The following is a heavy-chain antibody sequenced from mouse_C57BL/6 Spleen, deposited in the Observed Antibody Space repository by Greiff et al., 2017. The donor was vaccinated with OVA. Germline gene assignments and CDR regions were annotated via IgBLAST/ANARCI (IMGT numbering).Heavy chain of an antibody. CDR2: ISYDGSN. CDR1: GYSITSGYY. CDR3: ARDYGSSYGFDY. Sequence: DVHLVESGPGLVKPSQSLSLTCSVTGYSITSGYYWNWIRQFPGNTLEWMGYISYDGSNNYNPSLKNRISITRDTSKNQFFLKLNSVTTEDTATYYCARDYGSSYGFDYWGQGTTLTVSS. V-gene: IGHV3-6*01. D-gene: IGHD1-1*01. J-gene: IGHJ2*01.